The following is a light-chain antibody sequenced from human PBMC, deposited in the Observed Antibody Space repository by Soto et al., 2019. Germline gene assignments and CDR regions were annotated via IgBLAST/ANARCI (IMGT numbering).Light chain of an antibody. Sequence: EIVLTQSPATLSAYPGERANLSCRASESVLDYLAWFQQRPGQSPRLLIYCPATRATGIPGRFRGSGSGTEFTLTITSLQSEDFAVYYCQQYYKWPQWTIGQGTKVDIK. CDR2: CPA. CDR3: QQYYKWPQWT. J-gene: IGKJ1*01. V-gene: IGKV3-15*01. CDR1: ESVLDY.